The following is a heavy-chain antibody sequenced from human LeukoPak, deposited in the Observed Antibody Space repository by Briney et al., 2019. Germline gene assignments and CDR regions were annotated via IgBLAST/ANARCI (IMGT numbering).Heavy chain of an antibody. V-gene: IGHV4-31*03. J-gene: IGHJ5*02. Sequence: SQTLSLTCTVSGGPISSGGYYWRWIRQHPGKGLEWIGYIYYSGSTYYNPSLKSRVTISVDTSKNQFSLKLSSVTAADTAVYYCARSGSVSAVPHFDPWGQGTLVTVSS. CDR2: IYYSGST. CDR1: GGPISSGGYY. CDR3: ARSGSVSAVPHFDP. D-gene: IGHD2-2*01.